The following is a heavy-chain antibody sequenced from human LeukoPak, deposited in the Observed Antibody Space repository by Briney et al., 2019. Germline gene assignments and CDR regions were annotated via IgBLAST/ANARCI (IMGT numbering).Heavy chain of an antibody. CDR2: ISSIGGST. J-gene: IGHJ4*02. CDR3: AKVWGRYYYDSSGSFDY. Sequence: RGSLRLSCAASGFTFSSYAMSWVRHAPEKGLEWVSAISSIGGSTYYTDSVKGRFTISRDNSNNTQYPQMNSLSAEAAVVYYCAKVWGRYYYDSSGSFDYWGQGTMVTVSS. CDR1: GFTFSSYA. V-gene: IGHV3-23*01. D-gene: IGHD3-22*01.